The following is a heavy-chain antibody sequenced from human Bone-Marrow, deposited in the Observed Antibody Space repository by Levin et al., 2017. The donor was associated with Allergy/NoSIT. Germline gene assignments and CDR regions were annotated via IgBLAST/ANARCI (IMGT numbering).Heavy chain of an antibody. J-gene: IGHJ4*02. V-gene: IGHV4-59*08. D-gene: IGHD6-6*01. CDR3: ARHAEYSSSVDFDY. CDR1: GGSISSYY. CDR2: IYYSGNT. Sequence: SETLSLTCTVSGGSISSYYWSWIRQPPGKGLEWIGNIYYSGNTNYNPSLKSRVTISVDTSKNQFSLKLSSVTAADTAVYYCARHAEYSSSVDFDYWGQGTLVTVSS.